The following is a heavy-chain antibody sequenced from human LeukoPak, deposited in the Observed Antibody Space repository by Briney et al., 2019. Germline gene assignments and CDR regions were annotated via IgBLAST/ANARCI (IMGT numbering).Heavy chain of an antibody. D-gene: IGHD3-22*01. V-gene: IGHV1-18*01. CDR2: ISAYNGNT. CDR3: ARDQYYDSKGWFDP. Sequence: ASVKVSCKASGYTFTSYGISWVRQAPGQGLEWMGWISAYNGNTNYAQKLQGRVTITTDTPTSTAYMELRSLRSDDTAVYYCARDQYYDSKGWFDPWGQGTLVTVSS. J-gene: IGHJ5*02. CDR1: GYTFTSYG.